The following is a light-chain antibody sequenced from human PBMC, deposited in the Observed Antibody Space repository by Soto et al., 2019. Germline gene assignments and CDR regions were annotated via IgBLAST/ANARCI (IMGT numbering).Light chain of an antibody. J-gene: IGLJ1*01. CDR2: SSN. CDR1: SSNVGSNT. V-gene: IGLV1-44*01. CDR3: AAWDDSQNGYV. Sequence: QSVLTQPPSASGTPGQRVTISCSGSSSNVGSNTVNWYQQLPGTAPKLLIYSSNQRPSGVPDRFSASQSGTSASLAIRGLQSEGEADYYCAAWDDSQNGYVFGTGTKLTVL.